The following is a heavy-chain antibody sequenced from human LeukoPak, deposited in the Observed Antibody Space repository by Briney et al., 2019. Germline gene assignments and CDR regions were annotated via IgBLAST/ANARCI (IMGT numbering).Heavy chain of an antibody. J-gene: IGHJ6*03. CDR3: ARDSAYDYYMDV. V-gene: IGHV3-20*04. CDR1: GFTLYEYG. Sequence: SGGSLSLSCAASGFTLYEYGMGWVPHAPRRGLETGSGINWNGGSTGYADSMKGRFTISRDNAKNSLYLQMNSLRAEDTALYYCARDSAYDYYMDVWGKGTTVTVSS. D-gene: IGHD3-10*01. CDR2: INWNGGST.